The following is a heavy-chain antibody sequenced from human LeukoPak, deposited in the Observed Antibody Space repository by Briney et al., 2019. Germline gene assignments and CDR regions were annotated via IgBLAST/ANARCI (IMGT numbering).Heavy chain of an antibody. J-gene: IGHJ5*02. V-gene: IGHV3-30-3*01. D-gene: IGHD1-26*01. CDR2: ISYDGSNK. Sequence: GRSLRLSCAASGFTFSSYAMHWVRQAPGKGLEWVAVISYDGSNKYYADSVKGRFTISRDNSKNTLYLQMNSLRAEDTAVYYCARDGRLDWFDPWGQGTLVTVSS. CDR3: ARDGRLDWFDP. CDR1: GFTFSSYA.